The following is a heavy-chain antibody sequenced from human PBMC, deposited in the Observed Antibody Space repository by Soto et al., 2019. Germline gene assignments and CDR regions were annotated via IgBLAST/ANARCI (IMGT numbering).Heavy chain of an antibody. V-gene: IGHV3-30*04. J-gene: IGHJ4*02. Sequence: SCAASGFTFSSFAMHWVRQAPGKGLEWVAIVSYDRGTKYYADSVKGRFTVSRDNSKNTLYLQMNSMRGEDTAVFYGAKERSSGWSFDYWGQGTLVTVSS. CDR3: AKERSSGWSFDY. CDR1: GFTFSSFA. CDR2: VSYDRGTK. D-gene: IGHD6-19*01.